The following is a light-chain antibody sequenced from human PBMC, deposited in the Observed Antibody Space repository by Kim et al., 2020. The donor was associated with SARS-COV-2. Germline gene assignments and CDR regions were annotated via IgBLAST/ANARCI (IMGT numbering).Light chain of an antibody. V-gene: IGLV3-19*01. CDR2: GKN. Sequence: SSELTQDPAVSVALGQTVRITCQGDSLRSYYATWYQQKPGQAPILVSYGKNNRPSGIPDRFSGSSSGNTASLTITGTQAGDEADYYCNSRDSNDNVVFGGGTKLTVL. J-gene: IGLJ2*01. CDR1: SLRSYY. CDR3: NSRDSNDNVV.